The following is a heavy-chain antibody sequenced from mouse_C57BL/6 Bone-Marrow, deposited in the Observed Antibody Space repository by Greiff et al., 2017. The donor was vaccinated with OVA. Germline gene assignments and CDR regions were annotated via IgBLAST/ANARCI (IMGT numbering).Heavy chain of an antibody. D-gene: IGHD1-1*01. J-gene: IGHJ2*01. Sequence: VQLQQSGAELVRPGASVKLSCTASGFTFKDDYMHWVKQRPEQGLEWIGWIDPENGDTEYASKFQGKATITADTSSNTAYLQLRSLTSEDTAVYYGTTDYCGSSYPPDYWGQGTTLTVSS. V-gene: IGHV14-4*01. CDR1: GFTFKDDY. CDR2: IDPENGDT. CDR3: TTDYCGSSYPPDY.